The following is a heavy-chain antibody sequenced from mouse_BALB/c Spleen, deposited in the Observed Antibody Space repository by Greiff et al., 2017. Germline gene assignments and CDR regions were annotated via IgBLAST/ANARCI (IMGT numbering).Heavy chain of an antibody. D-gene: IGHD2-1*01. V-gene: IGHV5-17*02. Sequence: EVQGVESGGGLVQPGGSRKLSCAASGFTFSSFGMHWVRQAPEKGLEWVAYISRGSSPIYYADKVKGRFTISRDNPKNTMFLQMTSLRSEDTAMDYCARGGNYDDAMDYWGQGTSVTVSS. CDR2: ISRGSSPI. CDR1: GFTFSSFG. CDR3: ARGGNYDDAMDY. J-gene: IGHJ4*01.